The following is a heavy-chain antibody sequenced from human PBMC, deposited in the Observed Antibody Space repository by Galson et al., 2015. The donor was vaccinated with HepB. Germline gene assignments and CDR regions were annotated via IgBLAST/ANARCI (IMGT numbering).Heavy chain of an antibody. CDR2: INADGSDE. CDR1: GFTLSSSS. V-gene: IGHV3-7*01. D-gene: IGHD2-15*01. Sequence: SLRLSCAASGFTLSSSSMHWVRQAPGRGLEWVANINADGSDEFYVDSVKDRFTISRDNAKNSLYLQMNSLRAEDTGVYYCATDGGWFRLDPWGQGTLVTVSS. CDR3: ATDGGWFRLDP. J-gene: IGHJ5*02.